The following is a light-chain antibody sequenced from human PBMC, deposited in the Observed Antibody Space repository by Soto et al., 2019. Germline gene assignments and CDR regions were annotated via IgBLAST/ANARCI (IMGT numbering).Light chain of an antibody. CDR1: QSVSSNF. V-gene: IGKV3-20*01. J-gene: IGKJ2*01. CDR2: GAS. Sequence: EVVLTQSPGTLSLSPGERATLSCRASQSVSSNFLAWYQQKPGQAPRLLIYGASSRATGIPDRFNGSGSGTDFTLTISRLEPEDFSVYYCQQHGSSPYTFGQGNKLEIK. CDR3: QQHGSSPYT.